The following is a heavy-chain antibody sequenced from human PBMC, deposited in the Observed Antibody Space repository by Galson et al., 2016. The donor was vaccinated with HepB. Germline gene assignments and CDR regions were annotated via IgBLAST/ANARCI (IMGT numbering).Heavy chain of an antibody. V-gene: IGHV4-39*07. CDR3: ATVGGSSLPIDY. Sequence: SETLSLTCTVSGNNINRTPYHWGWIRQSPGKGLEWIASIYHSGTTYYNPSFQSRVTISVDTSNNQFSLKVSSVTAADTAVYYCATVGGSSLPIDYWGQGILVTVSS. D-gene: IGHD3-16*01. CDR1: GNNINRTPYH. CDR2: IYHSGTT. J-gene: IGHJ4*02.